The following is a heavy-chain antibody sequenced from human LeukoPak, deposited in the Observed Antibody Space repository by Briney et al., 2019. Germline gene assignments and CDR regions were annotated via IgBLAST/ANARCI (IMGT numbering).Heavy chain of an antibody. CDR2: IKQDGSEK. J-gene: IGHJ6*02. CDR3: ARGGYCSGGSCYSYYYSMDV. CDR1: GFTFSSYW. V-gene: IGHV3-7*01. Sequence: GGSLRLSCAASGFTFSSYWMSWVRQAPGKGLEWVANIKQDGSEKYYVDSVKGRFTISRDNAKNSLYLQMNSLRAEDTAVYYCARGGYCSGGSCYSYYYSMDVWGQGTTVTVSS. D-gene: IGHD2-15*01.